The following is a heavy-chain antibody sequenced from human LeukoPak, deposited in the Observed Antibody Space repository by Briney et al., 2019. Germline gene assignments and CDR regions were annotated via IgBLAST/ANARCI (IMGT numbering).Heavy chain of an antibody. J-gene: IGHJ3*02. CDR1: GGSISSYY. Sequence: PSETLSLTCTVSGGSISSYYWSWIRQPPGKGLEWIGYIYYSGSTNYNPSLKSRVTISVDTSKNQFSLKLSSVTAADTAVYYCARVTTVTPDDAFDIWGQGTMVTVSS. CDR3: ARVTTVTPDDAFDI. D-gene: IGHD4-17*01. CDR2: IYYSGST. V-gene: IGHV4-59*12.